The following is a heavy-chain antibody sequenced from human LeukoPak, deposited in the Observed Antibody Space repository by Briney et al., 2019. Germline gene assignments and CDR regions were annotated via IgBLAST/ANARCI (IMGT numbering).Heavy chain of an antibody. J-gene: IGHJ6*03. D-gene: IGHD5-12*01. CDR1: GGTFSSYA. CDR2: IIPIFGTA. Sequence: ASVKVSCKASGGTFSSYAISWVRQAPGQGLEWMGRIIPIFGTANYAQKFQGRVTITADKSTSTAYMELSSLRSEDTAVYYCARARGEGGYDPVYYYYMDVWGKGTTVTVSS. V-gene: IGHV1-69*06. CDR3: ARARGEGGYDPVYYYYMDV.